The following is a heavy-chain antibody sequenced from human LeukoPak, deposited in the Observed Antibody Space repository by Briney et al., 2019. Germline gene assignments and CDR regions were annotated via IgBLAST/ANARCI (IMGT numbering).Heavy chain of an antibody. CDR1: GGSISSSSYY. J-gene: IGHJ4*02. CDR2: IYHSGST. D-gene: IGHD6-6*01. CDR3: ARGVARSSKFHFSYYFDY. Sequence: SETLSLTCIVSGGSISSSSYYWGWIRQPPGKGLEWIGSIYHSGSTYYNPSLKSRVTISVDTSKNQISLNLSSVTAADTAVYYCARGVARSSKFHFSYYFDYWGQGTLVTVSS. V-gene: IGHV4-39*07.